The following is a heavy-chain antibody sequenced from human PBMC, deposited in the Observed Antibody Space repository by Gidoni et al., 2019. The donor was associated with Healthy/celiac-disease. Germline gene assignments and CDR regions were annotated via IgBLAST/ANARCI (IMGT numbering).Heavy chain of an antibody. D-gene: IGHD3-10*01. CDR1: GFTFSSYS. V-gene: IGHV3-21*01. CDR2: ISSSSSYI. CDR3: ARDQITMVRGVMDV. Sequence: EVQLVESGVGLVKPGGSLRLSCAASGFTFSSYSMSWVRQAPGKGLEWVSSISSSSSYIYYADSVKGRFTISRDNAKNSLYLQMNSLRAEDTAVYYCARDQITMVRGVMDVWGQGTTVTVSS. J-gene: IGHJ6*02.